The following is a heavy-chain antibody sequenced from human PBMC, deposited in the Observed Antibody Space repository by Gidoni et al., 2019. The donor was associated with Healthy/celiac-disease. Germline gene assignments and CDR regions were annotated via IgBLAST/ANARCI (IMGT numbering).Heavy chain of an antibody. V-gene: IGHV4-4*02. CDR1: GGSISRSNW. D-gene: IGHD3-22*01. CDR2: IYHSGST. Sequence: QVQLQESGPGLVKPSGTLSLTCAVSGGSISRSNWWSWVRQPPGKWLEWIGEIYHSGSTNYNPSLKSRVTISVDKSKNQFSLKLSSVTAADTAVYYCARVQGYYDSSGYLDYWGQGTLVTVSS. J-gene: IGHJ4*02. CDR3: ARVQGYYDSSGYLDY.